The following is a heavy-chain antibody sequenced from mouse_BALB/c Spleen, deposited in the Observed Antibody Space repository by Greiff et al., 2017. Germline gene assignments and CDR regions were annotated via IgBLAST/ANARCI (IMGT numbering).Heavy chain of an antibody. D-gene: IGHD1-1*01. CDR2: IDPENGDT. CDR3: NAWGGRGFDY. J-gene: IGHJ2*01. CDR1: GFNIKDYY. Sequence: EVQLQQSGAELVRPGASVKLSCTASGFNIKDYYMHWVKQRPEQGLEWIGWIDPENGDTEYAPKFQGKATMTADTSSNTAYLQLSSLTSEDTAVYYCNAWGGRGFDYWGQGTTLTVSS. V-gene: IGHV14-4*02.